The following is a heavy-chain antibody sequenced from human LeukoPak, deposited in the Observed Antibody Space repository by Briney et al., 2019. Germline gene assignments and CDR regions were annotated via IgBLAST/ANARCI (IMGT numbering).Heavy chain of an antibody. D-gene: IGHD4-11*01. CDR3: ARGGYYSNPNFY. J-gene: IGHJ4*02. V-gene: IGHV3-66*02. CDR2: ICSGGST. Sequence: GGSLRLSCAASGFALSSNYMSWVRQAPGAGREWASVICSGGSTYYTNSVKGRFTISRDNSKNTLYLQRNSLIAEDTAVYYCARGGYYSNPNFYWGQGALVTVSS. CDR1: GFALSSNY.